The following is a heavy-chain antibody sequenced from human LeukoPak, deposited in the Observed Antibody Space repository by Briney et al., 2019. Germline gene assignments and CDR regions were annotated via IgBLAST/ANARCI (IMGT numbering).Heavy chain of an antibody. CDR1: GGSISSSSYY. CDR2: IYYSGST. V-gene: IGHV4-39*07. CDR3: ARGPGDIVATSYFDY. Sequence: PSETLSLTCTVSGGSISSSSYYWGWIRQPPGKGLEWIGSIYYSGSTYYNPSLKSRVTISVDTSKNQFSLKLSSVTAADPAVYYCARGPGDIVATSYFDYWGQGTLVTVSS. D-gene: IGHD5-12*01. J-gene: IGHJ4*02.